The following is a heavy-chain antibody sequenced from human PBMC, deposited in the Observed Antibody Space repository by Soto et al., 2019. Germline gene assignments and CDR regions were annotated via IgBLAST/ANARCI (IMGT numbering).Heavy chain of an antibody. D-gene: IGHD5-18*01. J-gene: IGHJ6*02. CDR1: GYTFTTYA. Sequence: ASVKVSCKASGYTFTTYAMHWVRQAPGQRLEWMGWINGDNGNTKYSQKFQDRVTITRDTSANTAYMELSSLISEDTAVYYCARDWVQLSVRGMDVWGQGTTVTVSS. V-gene: IGHV1-3*01. CDR2: INGDNGNT. CDR3: ARDWVQLSVRGMDV.